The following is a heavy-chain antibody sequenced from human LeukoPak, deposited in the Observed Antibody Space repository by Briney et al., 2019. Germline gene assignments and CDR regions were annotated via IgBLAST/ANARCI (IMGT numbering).Heavy chain of an antibody. V-gene: IGHV3-43*02. Sequence: GGSLRLSCAASGFTFDDYAMHWGRQAPGKGLEWVSLISGDGGSTYYADSVKGRFTISRDNSKNSLYLQMNSLRTEDTALYYCAKDFGDYDYVWGSYRPLYYFDYWGQGTLVTVSS. CDR3: AKDFGDYDYVWGSYRPLYYFDY. CDR2: ISGDGGST. D-gene: IGHD3-16*02. J-gene: IGHJ4*02. CDR1: GFTFDDYA.